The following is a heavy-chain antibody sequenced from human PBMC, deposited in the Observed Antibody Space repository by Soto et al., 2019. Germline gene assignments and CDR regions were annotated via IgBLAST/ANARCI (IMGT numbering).Heavy chain of an antibody. V-gene: IGHV3-74*01. Sequence: GGSLSLSCEASGFSFSNYWMQWVRQVPGKGLVWVSRIDTDGKTTDYADSVKGRVTISRDNAKNTLFLQMNSLRDEDTALYYCAREGLYGSGSYNYFDYWGQGTLVTVSS. D-gene: IGHD3-10*01. CDR2: IDTDGKTT. CDR1: GFSFSNYW. CDR3: AREGLYGSGSYNYFDY. J-gene: IGHJ4*02.